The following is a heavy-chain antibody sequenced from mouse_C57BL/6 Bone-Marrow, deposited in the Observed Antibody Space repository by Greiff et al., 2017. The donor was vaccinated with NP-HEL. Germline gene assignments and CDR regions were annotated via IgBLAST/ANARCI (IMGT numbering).Heavy chain of an antibody. CDR2: INYDGSST. V-gene: IGHV5-16*01. CDR3: AREEGVRRRTYAMDY. J-gene: IGHJ4*01. D-gene: IGHD5-1*01. Sequence: EVKVVESEGGLVQPGSSMKLSCTASGFTFSDYYMAWVRQVPEKGLEWVANINYDGSSTYYLDSLKSRFIISRDNAKNILYLQMSSLKSEDTATYYCAREEGVRRRTYAMDYWGEETSVTASS. CDR1: GFTFSDYY.